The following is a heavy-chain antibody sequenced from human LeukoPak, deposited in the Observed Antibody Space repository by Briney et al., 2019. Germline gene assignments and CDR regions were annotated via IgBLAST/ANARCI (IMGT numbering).Heavy chain of an antibody. D-gene: IGHD3-22*01. CDR3: ARVDSSGKDWFDP. J-gene: IGHJ5*02. Sequence: ASGTLSLTCAVSGDSISSSSWWTWVRQPPGKGLEWIGEIYRTGSTNYSPSLESRVTISVDTSKNQFSLKLSSVTAADTAVYYCARVDSSGKDWFDPWGQGTLVTVSS. CDR2: IYRTGST. CDR1: GDSISSSSW. V-gene: IGHV4-4*02.